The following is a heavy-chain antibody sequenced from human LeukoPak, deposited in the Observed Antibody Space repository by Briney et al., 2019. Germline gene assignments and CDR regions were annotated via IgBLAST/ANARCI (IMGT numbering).Heavy chain of an antibody. CDR3: ARSLGAIPHFDP. V-gene: IGHV1-69*13. D-gene: IGHD3-16*01. Sequence: PGASVKVSCKASGGTFSSYAISWVRQAPGQGLEWMGGIIPIFGTANYAQKFQGRVTITADESTSTAYMELSSLRSEDTAVYYCARSLGAIPHFDPWAREPWSPSPQ. J-gene: IGHJ5*02. CDR1: GGTFSSYA. CDR2: IIPIFGTA.